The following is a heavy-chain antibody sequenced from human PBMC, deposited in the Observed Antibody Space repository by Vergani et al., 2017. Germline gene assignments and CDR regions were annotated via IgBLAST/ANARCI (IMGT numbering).Heavy chain of an antibody. J-gene: IGHJ3*02. D-gene: IGHD4-17*01. CDR1: GFTFSSYD. CDR3: ARGHLRSQGAFDI. V-gene: IGHV3-13*04. CDR2: IGTAGDT. Sequence: VQLVESGGGVVQPGRSLRLSCAASGFTFSSYDMHWVRQATGKGLEWVSAIGTAGDTYYPGSVKVRFTISRENANNSLYLQMNSLRAGDTAVYYCARGHLRSQGAFDIWGQGTMVTVSS.